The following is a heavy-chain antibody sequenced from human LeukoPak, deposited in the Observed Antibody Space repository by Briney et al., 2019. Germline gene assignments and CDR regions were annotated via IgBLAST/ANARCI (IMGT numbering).Heavy chain of an antibody. CDR2: IYYSGST. V-gene: IGHV4-59*01. CDR1: GGPISSYY. D-gene: IGHD3-10*01. CDR3: ARDRYYYGSGSYSTDWYFDL. J-gene: IGHJ2*01. Sequence: KPSETLSLTCTVSGGPISSYYWRWIRQPPGKGLEWIGYIYYSGSTNYNPSLKSRVTISVDTSKNQFSLKLSSVTAADTAVYYCARDRYYYGSGSYSTDWYFDLWGRGTLVTVSS.